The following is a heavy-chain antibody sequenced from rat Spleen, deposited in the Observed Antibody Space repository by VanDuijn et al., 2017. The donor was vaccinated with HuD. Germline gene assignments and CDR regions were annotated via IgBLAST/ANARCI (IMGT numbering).Heavy chain of an antibody. D-gene: IGHD1-2*01. J-gene: IGHJ2*01. CDR1: EFTFSDYY. CDR2: ITFDGSST. CDR3: ARHGGTIAAISNFDY. Sequence: EVQLVESGGGLVQPGRSLKLSCAASEFTFSDYYMAWVRPAPTKGLEWVATITFDGSSTYYLDSVKGRFTISRDNAESTLYLQMDSLRSEDTATYCCARHGGTIAAISNFDYWGHGVMVTVSS. V-gene: IGHV5-29*01.